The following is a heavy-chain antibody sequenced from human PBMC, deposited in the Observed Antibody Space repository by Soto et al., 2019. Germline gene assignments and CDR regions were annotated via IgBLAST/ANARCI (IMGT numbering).Heavy chain of an antibody. D-gene: IGHD5-18*01. V-gene: IGHV4-4*02. CDR3: ARVMLSRHRYGSSAFDV. CDR2: LFHSGST. CDR1: GDSISSNSW. Sequence: SETLSLTCAVSGDSISSNSWWSWVRQPPGKGLEWIAELFHSGSTNYNPSLRSRVTISADTSKNHFSLDLRSVTAADTAVYFCARVMLSRHRYGSSAFDVWGPGTMVTV. J-gene: IGHJ3*01.